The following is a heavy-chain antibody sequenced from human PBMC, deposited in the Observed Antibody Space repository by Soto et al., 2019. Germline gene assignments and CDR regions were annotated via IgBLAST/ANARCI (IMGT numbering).Heavy chain of an antibody. J-gene: IGHJ5*02. D-gene: IGHD3-3*01. Sequence: ASVKVSCKASGYTFNIYGINWVRQAPGQGLEWMGWISAHNGNTKYAQKVQGRVTLTTDASTSTAYMELRDLRSDDTAIYYCVRDGIRFLEWTAWFDPWGQGTLVTVSS. CDR3: VRDGIRFLEWTAWFDP. CDR1: GYTFNIYG. CDR2: ISAHNGNT. V-gene: IGHV1-18*01.